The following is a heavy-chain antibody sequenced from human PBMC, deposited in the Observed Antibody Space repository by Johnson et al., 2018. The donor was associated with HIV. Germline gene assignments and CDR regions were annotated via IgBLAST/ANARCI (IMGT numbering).Heavy chain of an antibody. CDR1: GLSFSDYG. CDR3: ARGSGSSIGARGAFDI. V-gene: IGHV3-30*04. CDR2: ISFDGSNE. D-gene: IGHD6-6*01. J-gene: IGHJ3*02. Sequence: QVQLVESGGGVVQPGRSVRLSCAASGLSFSDYGMHWVRQAPGKGLEWVAVISFDGSNEYYTDSVKGRFTISRDNSKNTLYLQMNSLRAWDTAVYYCARGSGSSIGARGAFDIWGQGTMVTVSS.